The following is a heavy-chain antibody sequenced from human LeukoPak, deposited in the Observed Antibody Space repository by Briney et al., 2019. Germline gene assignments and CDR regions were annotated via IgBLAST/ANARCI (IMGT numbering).Heavy chain of an antibody. CDR2: IKQDGSET. J-gene: IGHJ4*02. D-gene: IGHD2-2*01. V-gene: IGHV3-7*03. CDR1: GFIFGSYW. Sequence: GGSLRLSCAASGFIFGSYWMSWVRQVPGKGLEWVANIKQDGSETYYVDSVEGRFTISRDNAKSSLFLQMNSLRADDTALYYCARGVTSAGYLRYYFEYWGQGILVTVSS. CDR3: ARGVTSAGYLRYYFEY.